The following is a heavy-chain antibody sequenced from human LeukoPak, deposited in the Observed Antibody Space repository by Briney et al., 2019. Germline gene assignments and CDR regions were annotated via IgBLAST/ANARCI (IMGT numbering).Heavy chain of an antibody. D-gene: IGHD5-24*01. CDR3: AREGYSPRDGYNFNFDY. CDR1: GFSFSSYN. CDR2: ITSSSTYT. J-gene: IGHJ4*02. V-gene: IGHV3-21*01. Sequence: GGSLRLSCAASGFSFSSYNMNWVRQTPGKGLEWVSSITSSSTYTFYADSVKGRFTISRDNARNSLYLQMNSLRAEDTAVYYCAREGYSPRDGYNFNFDYWGQGTLVTVSS.